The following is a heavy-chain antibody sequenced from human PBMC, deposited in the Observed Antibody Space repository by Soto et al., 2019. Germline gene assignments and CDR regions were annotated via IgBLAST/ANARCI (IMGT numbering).Heavy chain of an antibody. CDR2: ISGSGGST. Sequence: GGSLRLSCAASGVTFSSYAMSWVRQAPGKGLEWGSAISGSGGSTYYADPVKGRFTISRDNSKNTLYLQMNSLRAEDTAVYYCAKSFYDFWIGYYTSYFDYWGQGTLVTVSS. V-gene: IGHV3-23*01. J-gene: IGHJ4*02. D-gene: IGHD3-3*01. CDR1: GVTFSSYA. CDR3: AKSFYDFWIGYYTSYFDY.